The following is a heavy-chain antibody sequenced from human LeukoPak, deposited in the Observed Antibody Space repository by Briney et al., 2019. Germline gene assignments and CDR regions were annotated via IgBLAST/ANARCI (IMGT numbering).Heavy chain of an antibody. CDR3: ARSGDCSGGSCYSAEYFQH. V-gene: IGHV1-69*13. J-gene: IGHJ1*01. D-gene: IGHD2-15*01. CDR2: IIPIFGTA. CDR1: GGTFSSYA. Sequence: SVKVSCKASGGTFSSYAISWMRQAPGQGLEWMGGIIPIFGTANYAQKFQGRVTITADESTGTAYMELSSLRSEDTAVYYCARSGDCSGGSCYSAEYFQHWGQGALVTVSS.